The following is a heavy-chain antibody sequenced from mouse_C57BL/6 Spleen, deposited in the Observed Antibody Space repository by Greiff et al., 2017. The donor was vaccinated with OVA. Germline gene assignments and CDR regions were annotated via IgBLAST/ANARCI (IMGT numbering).Heavy chain of an antibody. CDR2: ILPGSGST. CDR1: GYTFTGYW. D-gene: IGHD1-1*01. Sequence: QVQLKESGAELMKPGASVKLSCKATGYTFTGYWIEWVKQRPGHGLEWIGEILPGSGSTNYNEKFKGKATFTADTSSNTAYMQLSSLTTEDSAIYYCASWAYYYGSSYSDYWGQGTSVTVSS. CDR3: ASWAYYYGSSYSDY. J-gene: IGHJ4*01. V-gene: IGHV1-9*01.